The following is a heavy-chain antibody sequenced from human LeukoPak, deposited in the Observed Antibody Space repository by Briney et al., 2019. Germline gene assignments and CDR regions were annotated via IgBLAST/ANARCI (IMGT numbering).Heavy chain of an antibody. J-gene: IGHJ4*02. D-gene: IGHD3-10*01. Sequence: GGSLRLSCAASGYTFSYYWMDWVRQAPGKGLVWVSRINSDGSSTSYADSVKGRFTISRDNAKNTLYLQMNSLRAADTAVYYCARAQWGFGELSYFDYWGQGTLVTVSS. CDR2: INSDGSST. CDR3: ARAQWGFGELSYFDY. CDR1: GYTFSYYW. V-gene: IGHV3-74*01.